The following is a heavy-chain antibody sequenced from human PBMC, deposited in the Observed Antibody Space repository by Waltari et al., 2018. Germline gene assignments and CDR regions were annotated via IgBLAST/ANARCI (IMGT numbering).Heavy chain of an antibody. CDR1: VLTFSDFH. J-gene: IGHJ4*02. Sequence: QVQLVESGGGVVQPGRSLRLSCAVSVLTFSDFHMPWVRQAPGKGLEWVTSLSYDGLDKYYADFVKGRFTIARDNSKNTLYLEMTSLRPDDTAVYYCAREAGAALPFDAWGQGTLVTVST. CDR2: LSYDGLDK. D-gene: IGHD1-26*01. V-gene: IGHV3-30*01. CDR3: AREAGAALPFDA.